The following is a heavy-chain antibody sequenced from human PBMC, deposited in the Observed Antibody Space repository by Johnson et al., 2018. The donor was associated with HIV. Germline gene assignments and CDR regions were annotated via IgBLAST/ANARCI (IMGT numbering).Heavy chain of an antibody. V-gene: IGHV3-30*04. D-gene: IGHD3-22*01. J-gene: IGHJ3*02. CDR1: GFTFSSYA. CDR2: ISYDGSNK. Sequence: QVLLVESGGGVVQPGGSLRLSCAASGFTFSSYAMHWVRQAPGKGLEWVAVISYDGSNKYYADSVKGRFTISRDNSKNTLYLQMNSLRAEDTAVYYCAKGGADYSDSRGYSENDAFDIWGQGTMVTVSS. CDR3: AKGGADYSDSRGYSENDAFDI.